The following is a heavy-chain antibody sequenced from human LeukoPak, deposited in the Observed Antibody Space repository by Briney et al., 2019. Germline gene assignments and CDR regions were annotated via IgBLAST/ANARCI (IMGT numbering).Heavy chain of an antibody. CDR2: ISGSGGST. CDR3: AKWQIAAANFDY. J-gene: IGHJ4*02. V-gene: IGHV3-23*01. CDR1: GFTFSSYG. Sequence: RTGGSLRLSCAASGFTFSSYGMSWVRQAPGKGLEWVSAISGSGGSTYYADSVKGRFTISRDNSKNTLYLQMNSLRAEDTAVYYCAKWQIAAANFDYWGQGTLVTVSS. D-gene: IGHD6-13*01.